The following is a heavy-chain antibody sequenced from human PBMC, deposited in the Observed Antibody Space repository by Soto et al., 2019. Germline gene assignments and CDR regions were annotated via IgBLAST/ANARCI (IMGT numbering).Heavy chain of an antibody. V-gene: IGHV1-69*13. CDR3: ARRRVTNWHWFDP. J-gene: IGHJ5*02. Sequence: SVKVSCKASGGTFSSYAISWVRQAPGQGLEWMGGIIPIFGTANYAQKFQGRVTITADESTSTAYTELSSLRSEDTAVYYCARRRVTNWHWFDPWGQGTLVTVSS. D-gene: IGHD4-4*01. CDR2: IIPIFGTA. CDR1: GGTFSSYA.